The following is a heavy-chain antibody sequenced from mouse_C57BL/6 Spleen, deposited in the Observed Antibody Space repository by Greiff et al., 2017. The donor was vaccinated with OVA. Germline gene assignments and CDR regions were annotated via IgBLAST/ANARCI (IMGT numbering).Heavy chain of an antibody. CDR2: IWSDGST. CDR1: GFSLTSYG. D-gene: IGHD3-2*02. V-gene: IGHV2-6-1*01. Sequence: VKLVESGPGLVAPSQSLSITCTVSGFSLTSYGVHWVRQPPGKGLEWLVVIWSDGSTTYNSALKSRLSISKDNSKSHVFLKMNSLQADDTAMYYCARQGSSGYVPYFDYWGQGTTLTVSS. J-gene: IGHJ2*01. CDR3: ARQGSSGYVPYFDY.